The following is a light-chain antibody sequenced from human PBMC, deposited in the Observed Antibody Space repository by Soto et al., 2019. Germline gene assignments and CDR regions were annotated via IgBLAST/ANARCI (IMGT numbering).Light chain of an antibody. J-gene: IGLJ2*01. V-gene: IGLV2-8*01. CDR1: SSDVGVYNY. Sequence: QSALTQPPSASGSPGQSVTISCTGTSSDVGVYNYVSWYQQHPGKVPKLLIYEVSKRPSGVPDRFSGSKSGITASLTVSGLQAEDEADFYCSSYAGSNNVVFGGGTKLTVL. CDR2: EVS. CDR3: SSYAGSNNVV.